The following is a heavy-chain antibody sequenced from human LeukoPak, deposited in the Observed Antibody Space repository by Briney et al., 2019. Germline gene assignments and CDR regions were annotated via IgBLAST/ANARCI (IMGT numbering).Heavy chain of an antibody. J-gene: IGHJ4*02. CDR3: ARGPFYDFWSGYYATPPPFDY. D-gene: IGHD3-3*01. V-gene: IGHV4-38-2*02. CDR2: IYHSGNT. Sequence: TSETLSLTCTVSGYSISSGYYWGWIRQPPGKGLEWIGSIYHSGNTYYNPSLKSRVTISVDTSKNQFSLKLSSVTAADTAVYYCARGPFYDFWSGYYATPPPFDYWGQGTLVTVSS. CDR1: GYSISSGYY.